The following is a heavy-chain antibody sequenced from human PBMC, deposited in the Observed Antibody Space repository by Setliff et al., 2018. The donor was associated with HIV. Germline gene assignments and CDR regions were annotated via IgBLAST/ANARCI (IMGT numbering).Heavy chain of an antibody. J-gene: IGHJ4*02. D-gene: IGHD4-17*01. CDR1: GFTFSSYG. CDR2: IWYDGSNK. CDR3: ATSSPPDDYGDLGGIDH. Sequence: SLILSCAASGFTFSSYGMHWVRQAPGKGLEWVAVIWYDGSNKYYADSVKGRFTISRDNADNSLSLQMNGLRDDDTAVYFCATSSPPDDYGDLGGIDHWGQGTLVTVSS. V-gene: IGHV3-33*03.